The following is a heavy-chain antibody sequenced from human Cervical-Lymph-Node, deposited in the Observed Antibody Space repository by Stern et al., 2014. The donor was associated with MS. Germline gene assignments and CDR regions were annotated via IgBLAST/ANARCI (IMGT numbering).Heavy chain of an antibody. CDR2: INGDGSSI. J-gene: IGHJ5*02. CDR1: GFTFSSDW. CDR3: TRSDHGRYVS. V-gene: IGHV3-74*02. D-gene: IGHD3-9*01. Sequence: EVQLVESGGGLVQPGGSLRISCAASGFTFSSDWMQWVRQAPGKGLEWVSRINGDGSSISYADSVKDRFTISRDNAKNTLYLQMNNLRAEDTAIYYCTRSDHGRYVSWGQGTLITVSS.